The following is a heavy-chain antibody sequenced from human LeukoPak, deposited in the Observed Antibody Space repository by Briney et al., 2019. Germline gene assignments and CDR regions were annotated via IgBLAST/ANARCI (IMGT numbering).Heavy chain of an antibody. CDR1: GITLSNYG. V-gene: IGHV3-23*01. J-gene: IGHJ4*02. CDR3: AKRGVVIRVILVGFHKEAYYFDS. CDR2: ISGSGGTP. D-gene: IGHD3-22*01. Sequence: PGGSLRLSCAVSGITLSNYGMSWVRQAPGKGLEWVAGISGSGGTPNYADSVKGRFTISRDNPKNTLYLQMNSLRAEDTAVYFCAKRGVVIRVILVGFHKEAYYFDSWGQGALVTVSS.